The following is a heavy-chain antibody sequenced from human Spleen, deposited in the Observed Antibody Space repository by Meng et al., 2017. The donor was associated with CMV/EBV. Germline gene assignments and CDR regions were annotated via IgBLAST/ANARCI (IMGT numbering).Heavy chain of an antibody. CDR2: ICTAGDT. J-gene: IGHJ4*02. CDR1: GFTFSSYD. CDR3: ARVASADEGGFDY. Sequence: GGSLRLSCAASGFTFSSYDMHWVRQATGRGLEWVSAICTAGDTYYPGSVKGRFNISRENAKNALNLQMNSLRAGDTAVYYCARVASADEGGFDYLGQGTLVTVSS. V-gene: IGHV3-13*01. D-gene: IGHD6-13*01.